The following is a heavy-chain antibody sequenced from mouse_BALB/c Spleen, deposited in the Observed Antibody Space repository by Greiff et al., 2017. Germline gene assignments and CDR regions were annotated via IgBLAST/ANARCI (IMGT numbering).Heavy chain of an antibody. CDR2: IYPGDGDT. J-gene: IGHJ1*01. V-gene: IGHV1-80*01. Sequence: QVQLQQSGAELVRPGSSVKISCKASGYAFSSYWMNWVKQRPGQGLEWIGQIYPGDGDTNYNGKFKGKATLTADKSSSTAYMQLSSLTSEDSAVYFCARWDGLRPYWYFDVWGAGTTVTVSS. D-gene: IGHD1-2*01. CDR3: ARWDGLRPYWYFDV. CDR1: GYAFSSYW.